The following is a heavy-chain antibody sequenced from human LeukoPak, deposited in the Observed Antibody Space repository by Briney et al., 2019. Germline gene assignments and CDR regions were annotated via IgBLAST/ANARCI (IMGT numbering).Heavy chain of an antibody. Sequence: GGSLRLSCAASGFTFRTYAMHWLRQAPGKGLEWVAVISFDATNKYYTDSVKGRFTISRDNSKNTLYLQMNSLRADDTAVYYCARDRGWLVPDYWGQGTLVTVFS. J-gene: IGHJ4*02. CDR2: ISFDATNK. CDR1: GFTFRTYA. D-gene: IGHD6-19*01. V-gene: IGHV3-30-3*01. CDR3: ARDRGWLVPDY.